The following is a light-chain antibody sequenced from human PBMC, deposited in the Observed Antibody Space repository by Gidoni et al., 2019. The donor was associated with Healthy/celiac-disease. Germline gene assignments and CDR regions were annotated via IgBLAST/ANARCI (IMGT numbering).Light chain of an antibody. CDR2: WAS. Sequence: DIVMTQSPDSLAVSLGERANINCKSSQSVLYSSHNKNYLAWYQQKPGQPPKLLIYWASTRESGVPDRFSGSGSGTAFTLTISSLQAADVAVYYCQQYYSTPLVTFGPGTKLEIK. CDR3: QQYYSTPLVT. CDR1: QSVLYSSHNKNY. V-gene: IGKV4-1*01. J-gene: IGKJ2*01.